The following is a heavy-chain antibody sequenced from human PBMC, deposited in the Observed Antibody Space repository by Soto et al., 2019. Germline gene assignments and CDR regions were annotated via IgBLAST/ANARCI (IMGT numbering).Heavy chain of an antibody. J-gene: IGHJ6*02. V-gene: IGHV1-69*13. CDR1: GGTFSSYA. Sequence: SVKVSCKASGGTFSSYAISWVRQAPGQGLEWMGGIIPIFGTANYAQKFQGRVTITADESTSTAYMELSSLRSEDTAVYYCARDRLYSSGWYPTHYYYYYGMDVWGQGTTVTVSS. CDR2: IIPIFGTA. CDR3: ARDRLYSSGWYPTHYYYYYGMDV. D-gene: IGHD6-19*01.